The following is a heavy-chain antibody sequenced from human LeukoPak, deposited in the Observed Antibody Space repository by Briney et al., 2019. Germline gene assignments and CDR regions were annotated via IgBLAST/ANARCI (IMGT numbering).Heavy chain of an antibody. CDR1: GFTFDDYA. V-gene: IGHV3-9*01. CDR2: ISWNSGSK. J-gene: IGHJ3*02. D-gene: IGHD6-13*01. CDR3: AKDIAAAVTYAFDI. Sequence: PAGSLRLSCAASGFTFDDYARHWVRQAPGKGLEWVSGISWNSGSKYYADSVKDRFTISRDNAKNSLYLQMNSLRAEDTALYYCAKDIAAAVTYAFDIWGQGTMVTVSS.